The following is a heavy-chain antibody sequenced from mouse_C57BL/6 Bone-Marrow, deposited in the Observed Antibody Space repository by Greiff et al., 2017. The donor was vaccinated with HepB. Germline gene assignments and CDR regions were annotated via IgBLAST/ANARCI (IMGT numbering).Heavy chain of an antibody. D-gene: IGHD2-12*01. CDR1: GYAFSSSW. Sequence: QVQLQQSGPELVKPGASVKLSCKASGYAFSSSWMNWVKQRPGQGLEWIGRIYPGDGDTNYNGKFKGKATLTAGKSSSTAYMQLSSLTSEDSAVYFCALYSNDMYYFDYWGQGTTLTVSS. J-gene: IGHJ2*01. V-gene: IGHV1-82*01. CDR3: ALYSNDMYYFDY. CDR2: IYPGDGDT.